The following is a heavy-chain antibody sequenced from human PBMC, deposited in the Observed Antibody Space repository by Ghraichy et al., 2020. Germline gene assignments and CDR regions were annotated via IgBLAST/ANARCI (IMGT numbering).Heavy chain of an antibody. V-gene: IGHV4-59*01. CDR1: GGSISNYF. CDR3: ARRTDYYYYYMDV. J-gene: IGHJ6*03. D-gene: IGHD1-1*01. Sequence: SETLPLTCTVSGGSISNYFWSWIRQPPGKGLEWIGYVSYTGSTDYNPSLKSRVTISVDTSKNQFSLRLRSVTAADTAVYYCARRTDYYYYYMDVWGKGTTVTVSS. CDR2: VSYTGST.